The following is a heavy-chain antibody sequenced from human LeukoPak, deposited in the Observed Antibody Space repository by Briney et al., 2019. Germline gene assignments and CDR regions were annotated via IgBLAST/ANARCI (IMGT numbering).Heavy chain of an antibody. CDR2: INTSGGST. J-gene: IGHJ3*02. V-gene: IGHV3-23*01. CDR3: AKGFGYRDAFDI. D-gene: IGHD5-18*01. CDR1: GFTFSSYG. Sequence: GGSLRLSCAASGFTFSSYGMSWVRQAPGKGLEWVSAINTSGGSTYYADSVKGRFTISRDNSKNTLYLQMNSLRAEDTAVYYCAKGFGYRDAFDIWGQGTMVTVSS.